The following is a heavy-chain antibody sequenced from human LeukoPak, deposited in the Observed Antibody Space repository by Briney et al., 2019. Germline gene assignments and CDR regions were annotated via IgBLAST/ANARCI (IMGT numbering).Heavy chain of an antibody. J-gene: IGHJ3*02. D-gene: IGHD3-22*01. CDR3: ARGLFLSGYLDAFDI. V-gene: IGHV3-23*01. CDR2: ISGSDSST. CDR1: EFTFSSYV. Sequence: GGSLRLSCAASEFTFSSYVMSWVRQAPGKGLEWVSAISGSDSSTYYADSVKGRFTISRDNSKNTLYLQMNSLRVEDTAVYYCARGLFLSGYLDAFDIWGQGTVVTVSS.